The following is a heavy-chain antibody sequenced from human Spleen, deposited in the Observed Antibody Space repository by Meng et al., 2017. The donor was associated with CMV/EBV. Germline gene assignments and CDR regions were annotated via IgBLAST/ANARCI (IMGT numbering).Heavy chain of an antibody. Sequence: GSLRLSCTVSGGSISSSSYYWGWIRQPPGKGLEWIGSIYYSGSTYYNPSLKSRVTISVDTSKNQFSLKLSSVTAADTAVYYCARLLGWYHYYYYGMDVWGQGTTVTVSS. CDR2: IYYSGST. J-gene: IGHJ6*02. CDR1: GGSISSSSYY. D-gene: IGHD6-19*01. V-gene: IGHV4-39*01. CDR3: ARLLGWYHYYYYGMDV.